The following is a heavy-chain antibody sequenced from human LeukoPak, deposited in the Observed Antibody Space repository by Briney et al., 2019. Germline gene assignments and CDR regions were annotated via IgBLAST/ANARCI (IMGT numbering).Heavy chain of an antibody. V-gene: IGHV3-30*03. CDR2: ISYDGSNK. Sequence: GRSLRLSCAASGFTFSSYGMHWVRQAPGKGLEWVAVISYDGSNKYYADSVKGRFTISRDNSKNTLYLQMNSLRAEDTALYYCARDQDAYSSGWYGVFDFWGQGSLVTVSS. J-gene: IGHJ4*02. CDR1: GFTFSSYG. CDR3: ARDQDAYSSGWYGVFDF. D-gene: IGHD6-19*01.